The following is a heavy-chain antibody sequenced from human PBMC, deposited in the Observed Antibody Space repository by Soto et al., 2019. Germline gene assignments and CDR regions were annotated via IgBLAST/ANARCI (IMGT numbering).Heavy chain of an antibody. D-gene: IGHD3-10*01. CDR2: ISYDGSNE. Sequence: QVRLVESGGGVVQPGRSLRLSCAASGFTFSSFAVHWVRQAPGKGLEWLAVISYDGSNEYYADSVKGRFTISRDNSKNTLYLQLNSLRVEDTAVYYCARELKANYYDLGRYYPTRYFDYWGQGTLVTVSS. CDR3: ARELKANYYDLGRYYPTRYFDY. CDR1: GFTFSSFA. V-gene: IGHV3-30-3*01. J-gene: IGHJ4*02.